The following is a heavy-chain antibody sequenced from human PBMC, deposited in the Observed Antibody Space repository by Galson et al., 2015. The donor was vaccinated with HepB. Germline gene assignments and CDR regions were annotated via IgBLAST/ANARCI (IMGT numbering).Heavy chain of an antibody. CDR1: GHTFTSYD. Sequence: SVKVSCKASGHTFTSYDINWVRQATGQGLEWMGWMSPNSGNTGYAQKFQGRVTMTRNTSISTAYMELSSLRSEDTAVYYCASPAGVDDQLAPYYGMDVWGQGTTVTVSS. CDR3: ASPAGVDDQLAPYYGMDV. J-gene: IGHJ6*02. V-gene: IGHV1-8*01. D-gene: IGHD3-3*02. CDR2: MSPNSGNT.